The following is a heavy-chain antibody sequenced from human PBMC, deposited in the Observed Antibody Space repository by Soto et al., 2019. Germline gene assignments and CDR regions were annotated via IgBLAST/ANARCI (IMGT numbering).Heavy chain of an antibody. J-gene: IGHJ5*02. CDR3: ARGQSDFGDYDRFEP. D-gene: IGHD4-17*01. Sequence: SETLSLTCTVSGGSITVGGYFWSWIRQHPGKGLEWIGYIYYSGRTHHNPSLKGRITISWDTSKNQFSLQLSSVTAADTAVYFCARGQSDFGDYDRFEPWGLGTLVTVSS. CDR2: IYYSGRT. CDR1: GGSITVGGYF. V-gene: IGHV4-31*03.